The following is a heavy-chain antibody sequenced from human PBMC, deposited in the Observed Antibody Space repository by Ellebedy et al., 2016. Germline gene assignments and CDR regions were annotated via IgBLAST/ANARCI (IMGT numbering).Heavy chain of an antibody. D-gene: IGHD3-10*01. CDR3: AKPTYASGNVDY. J-gene: IGHJ4*02. Sequence: GGSLRLXXAASGFAFSTYAMSWVRQAPGKGLEWVSAVSGSGDTTYYADSVKGRFTISRDNSKNTVYLQMNSLRVEDTAVYYCAKPTYASGNVDYWGQGTLVTVSS. V-gene: IGHV3-23*01. CDR2: VSGSGDTT. CDR1: GFAFSTYA.